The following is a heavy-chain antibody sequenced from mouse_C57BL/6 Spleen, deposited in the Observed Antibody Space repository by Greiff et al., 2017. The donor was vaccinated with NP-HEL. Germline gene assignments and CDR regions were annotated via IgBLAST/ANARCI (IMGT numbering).Heavy chain of an antibody. CDR2: IYPGSGNT. CDR3: ARMDGYAYFDY. CDR1: GYTFTDYY. Sequence: QVQLQQSGAELVRPGASVKLSCKASGYTFTDYYINWVKQRPGQGLEWIARIYPGSGNTYYNEKFKGKATLTAEKSSSTAYMQLSSLTSEDSAVYFCARMDGYAYFDYWGQGTTLTVSS. J-gene: IGHJ2*01. D-gene: IGHD2-2*01. V-gene: IGHV1-76*01.